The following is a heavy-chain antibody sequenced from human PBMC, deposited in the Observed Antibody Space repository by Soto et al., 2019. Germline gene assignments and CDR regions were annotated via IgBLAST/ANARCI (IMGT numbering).Heavy chain of an antibody. D-gene: IGHD6-19*01. V-gene: IGHV1-3*01. J-gene: IGHJ3*02. CDR3: ARARGWYGFRYAFDI. CDR1: GYTFTSYA. Sequence: ASVKVSCKASGYTFTSYAMHWVRQAPGQRLEWMGWINAGNGNTKYSQKFQGRVTITRDTSASTAYMELSSLRSEDTAVYYCARARGWYGFRYAFDIWGQGTMVTVSS. CDR2: INAGNGNT.